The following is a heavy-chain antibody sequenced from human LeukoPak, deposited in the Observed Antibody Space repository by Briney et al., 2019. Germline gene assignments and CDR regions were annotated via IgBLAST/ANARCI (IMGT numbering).Heavy chain of an antibody. Sequence: GGSLRLSCAASGFSFSSYGTHWVRLAPGKGLEWVAFIWSDGSDKYYADSVKGRFTISRDNSKNTVYLQMNSLRPEDTAVYYCVRSTGYYFDYWGQGTLVTVSS. CDR2: IWSDGSDK. V-gene: IGHV3-30*02. D-gene: IGHD3-22*01. J-gene: IGHJ4*02. CDR3: VRSTGYYFDY. CDR1: GFSFSSYG.